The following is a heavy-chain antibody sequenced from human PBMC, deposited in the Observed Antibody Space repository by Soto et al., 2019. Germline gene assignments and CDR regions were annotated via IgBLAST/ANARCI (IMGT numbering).Heavy chain of an antibody. V-gene: IGHV1-8*01. CDR1: GYTFTSYD. J-gene: IGHJ6*02. D-gene: IGHD3-22*01. CDR2: MNPNSDNT. CDR3: ARGYYYDSSGGMDV. Sequence: ASVEVSCKASGYTFTSYDMNWVRQATGQGLEWMGWMNPNSDNTGYAQKFQGRVTMTRNTSISTAYMELSSLRSEDTAVYYCARGYYYDSSGGMDVWGQGTTVTVSS.